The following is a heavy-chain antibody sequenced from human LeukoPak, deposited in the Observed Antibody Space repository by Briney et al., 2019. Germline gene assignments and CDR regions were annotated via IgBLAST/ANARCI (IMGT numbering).Heavy chain of an antibody. D-gene: IGHD3-10*01. CDR1: GFTVSSNY. V-gene: IGHV3-66*01. CDR3: AREAHYGSGSNYYYGMDV. CDR2: MFGGGSGDT. Sequence: GGSLRLSCVTSGFTVSSNYMNWVRQAPGKGLEWVSVMFGGGSGDTYYADSVKGRFTISRDHSKNTLYLQMNRLRAEDTAVYYCAREAHYGSGSNYYYGMDVWGQGTTVTVS. J-gene: IGHJ6*02.